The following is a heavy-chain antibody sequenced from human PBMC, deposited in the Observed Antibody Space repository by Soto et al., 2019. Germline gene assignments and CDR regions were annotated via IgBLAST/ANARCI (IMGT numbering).Heavy chain of an antibody. CDR1: GFTVSSNY. V-gene: IGHV3-66*01. J-gene: IGHJ4*02. CDR2: IYSGGST. Sequence: EVQLVESGGDLVQPGGSLRLSCAASGFTVSSNYMSWVRQAPGKGLEWVSVIYSGGSTYYADSVKGRFTISRDNSKNTLYLQMNSLRAEDTAVYYCARGVIAVAAKPMDYWGQGTLVTVSS. D-gene: IGHD6-19*01. CDR3: ARGVIAVAAKPMDY.